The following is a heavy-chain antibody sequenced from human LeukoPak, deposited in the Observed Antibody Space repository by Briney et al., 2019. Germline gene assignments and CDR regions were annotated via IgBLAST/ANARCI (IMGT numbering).Heavy chain of an antibody. J-gene: IGHJ4*02. CDR2: ISGSGGST. D-gene: IGHD1-26*01. CDR1: GFTFGSYG. V-gene: IGHV3-23*01. Sequence: GGSLRLSCAASGFTFGSYGMSWVRQAPGKGLEWVSAISGSGGSTYYADSVKGRFTISRDNSKNTLYLQMNSLRAEDTAVYYCAKDRNSGSYLFDYWGQGTLVTVSS. CDR3: AKDRNSGSYLFDY.